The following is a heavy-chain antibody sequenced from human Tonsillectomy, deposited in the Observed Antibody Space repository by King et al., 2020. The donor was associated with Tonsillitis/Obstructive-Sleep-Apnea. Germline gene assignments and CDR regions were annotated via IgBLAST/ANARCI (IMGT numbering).Heavy chain of an antibody. CDR2: ISGSGGST. D-gene: IGHD3-3*01. J-gene: IGHJ3*02. CDR1: GFTFSSYA. Sequence: VQLVESGGGLVQPGGSLRLSCAASGFTFSSYAMSWVRQAPGKGLEWVSAISGSGGSTYYADSVKGRFTISRGNSKNTLYLQMNSLRAEDTAVYYCAKSGYDFWSGYYAFDIWGQGTMVTVSS. CDR3: AKSGYDFWSGYYAFDI. V-gene: IGHV3-23*04.